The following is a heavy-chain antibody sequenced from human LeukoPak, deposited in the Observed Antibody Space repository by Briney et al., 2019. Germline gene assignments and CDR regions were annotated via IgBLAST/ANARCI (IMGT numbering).Heavy chain of an antibody. D-gene: IGHD6-19*01. CDR2: IYCGGST. J-gene: IGHJ6*02. V-gene: IGHV3-53*01. Sequence: GSLRLPCAASGFTFSTYAMSWVRQAAGKGLGWGSGIYCGGSTYYADSVKGRFTISRDNSKNTLYLQMNSLRAEDTAVYYCARDQTSGWYLDNGDYGMDVWGQGTTVTVSS. CDR3: ARDQTSGWYLDNGDYGMDV. CDR1: GFTFSTYA.